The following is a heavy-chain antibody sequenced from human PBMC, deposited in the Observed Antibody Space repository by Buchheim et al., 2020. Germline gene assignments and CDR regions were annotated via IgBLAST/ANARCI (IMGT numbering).Heavy chain of an antibody. Sequence: QVQLVESGGGVVQPGRSLRLSCAASGFTFSSYAMHWVRQAPGKGLEWVAVISYDGSNKYYADSVKGRFTISRDNSKNTLYLQMNSLRAEDTAVYYCARVGARGYSYGPEARLLYWGQGTL. J-gene: IGHJ4*02. CDR1: GFTFSSYA. CDR3: ARVGARGYSYGPEARLLY. V-gene: IGHV3-30-3*01. D-gene: IGHD5-18*01. CDR2: ISYDGSNK.